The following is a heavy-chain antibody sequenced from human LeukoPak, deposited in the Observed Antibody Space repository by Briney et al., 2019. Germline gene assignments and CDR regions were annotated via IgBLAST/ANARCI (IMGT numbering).Heavy chain of an antibody. J-gene: IGHJ5*02. D-gene: IGHD2-21*01. V-gene: IGHV1-2*02. CDR1: GYTFSGYY. Sequence: GASVKVSCKASGYTFSGYYIHWVRQAPGQGLGWMGWISPNSGGTNYAPKFQGRVTMTRDTSISTAYMELSRLRSDDTAVYYCARDNSVRGEAWWFNPWGQGTLVTVSS. CDR3: ARDNSVRGEAWWFNP. CDR2: ISPNSGGT.